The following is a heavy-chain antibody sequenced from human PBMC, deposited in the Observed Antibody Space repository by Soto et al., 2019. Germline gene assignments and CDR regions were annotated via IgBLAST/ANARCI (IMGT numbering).Heavy chain of an antibody. CDR1: GFTFSDYY. CDR3: ARNRPQWESEDY. CDR2: ISSSSSYT. V-gene: IGHV3-11*03. Sequence: PGGSLRLSCAASGFTFSDYYMSWIRQAPGKGLEWVSYISSSSSYTNYADSVKGRFTISRDNAKNSLYLQMNSLRAEDTAVYYCARNRPQWESEDYWGQVTLVTVSS. J-gene: IGHJ4*02. D-gene: IGHD1-26*01.